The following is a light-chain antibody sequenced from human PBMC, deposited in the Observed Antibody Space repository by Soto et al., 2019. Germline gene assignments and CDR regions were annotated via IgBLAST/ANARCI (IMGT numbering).Light chain of an antibody. Sequence: EIVMTQSPATLSVSPGERATLSCRASQSVSKLAWYQQKPGQAPRLLIYGASTRATGIPARFSGSGSGTEFTLTISRLQSEDFAVYYCQQYNNWLYTFGPGTKLEIK. CDR2: GAS. J-gene: IGKJ2*01. CDR1: QSVSK. CDR3: QQYNNWLYT. V-gene: IGKV3-15*01.